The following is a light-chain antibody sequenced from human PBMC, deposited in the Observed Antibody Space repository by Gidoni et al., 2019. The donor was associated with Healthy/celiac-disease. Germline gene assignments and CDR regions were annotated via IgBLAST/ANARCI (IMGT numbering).Light chain of an antibody. V-gene: IGKV3-11*01. CDR2: DAS. CDR3: QQRSNWPPIT. Sequence: EIVFTQSPATLSLSTGARATLSCRASQSVSSYLAWYQQKPGQAPRLLIYDASNRATGIPARFSGSGSGTDFTLTISSLEPEDFAVYYCQQRSNWPPITFGQGTRLEIK. CDR1: QSVSSY. J-gene: IGKJ5*01.